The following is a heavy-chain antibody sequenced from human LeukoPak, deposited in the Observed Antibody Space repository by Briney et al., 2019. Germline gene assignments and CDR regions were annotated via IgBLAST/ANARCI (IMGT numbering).Heavy chain of an antibody. CDR3: ARGDGYGENWFDS. J-gene: IGHJ5*01. CDR2: IIPIFGTA. CDR1: GGTFSSYG. D-gene: IGHD5-24*01. Sequence: ASVKVSCKAFGGTFSSYGISWVRQAPGQGLEWMGRIIPIFGTAYYAQKFQGRVTITTDESTSTAYMELSSLRSEDTAVYYCARGDGYGENWFDSWGQGTLVTVPS. V-gene: IGHV1-69*05.